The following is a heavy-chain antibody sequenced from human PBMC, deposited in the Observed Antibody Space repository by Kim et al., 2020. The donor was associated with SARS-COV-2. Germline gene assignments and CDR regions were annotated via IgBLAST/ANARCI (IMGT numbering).Heavy chain of an antibody. D-gene: IGHD7-27*01. J-gene: IGHJ2*01. CDR2: IIPILGIA. CDR1: GGTFSSYA. Sequence: SVKVSCKASGGTFSSYAVSWVRQAPGQGLEWMGRIIPILGIANYAQKFQGRVTITADKSTSTAYMELSSLRSEDTAVYYCARANWGEINWYFDLWGRGTLVTVSS. CDR3: ARANWGEINWYFDL. V-gene: IGHV1-69*04.